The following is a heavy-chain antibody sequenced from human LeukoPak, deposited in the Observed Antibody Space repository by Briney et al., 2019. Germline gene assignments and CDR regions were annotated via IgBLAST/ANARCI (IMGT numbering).Heavy chain of an antibody. CDR3: ARISDYGDYRLFDY. D-gene: IGHD4-17*01. V-gene: IGHV1-2*02. Sequence: ASVKVSCKASGYTFTGYYMHWVRQAPGRGLEWMGWINPNSGGTNYAQKFQGRVTMTRDTSISTAYMELSRLRSDDTAVYYCARISDYGDYRLFDYWGQGTLVTVSS. CDR2: INPNSGGT. J-gene: IGHJ4*02. CDR1: GYTFTGYY.